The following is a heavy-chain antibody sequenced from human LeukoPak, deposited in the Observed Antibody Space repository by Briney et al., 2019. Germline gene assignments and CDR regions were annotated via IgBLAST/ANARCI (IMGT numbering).Heavy chain of an antibody. Sequence: GGSLRLSCAVSGFTFSSHAMSWVRQAPGKGLEWISAISISGGRTYYADSVKGRFSISRDNSKNTVYLQMNRLRGDDTAVYYCAKSSSSWSKLFDYWGQGTLVTVSS. J-gene: IGHJ4*02. V-gene: IGHV3-23*01. CDR3: AKSSSSWSKLFDY. D-gene: IGHD6-13*01. CDR2: ISISGGRT. CDR1: GFTFSSHA.